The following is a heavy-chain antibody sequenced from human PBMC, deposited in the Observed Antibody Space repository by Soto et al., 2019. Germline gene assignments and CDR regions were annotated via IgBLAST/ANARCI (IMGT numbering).Heavy chain of an antibody. CDR3: NRGSGTSGWYADY. D-gene: IGHD6-13*01. CDR1: GFVVGDYA. Sequence: SLRLSCSASGFVVGDYAVTWVRQAPGKGLEWVGVVRSETYGGSTEYAASVKGGFRISRDDSESIAYLQMTGLKTEDTAVYYCNRGSGTSGWYADYWGKGILVTVSS. CDR2: VRSETYGGST. V-gene: IGHV3-49*04. J-gene: IGHJ4*02.